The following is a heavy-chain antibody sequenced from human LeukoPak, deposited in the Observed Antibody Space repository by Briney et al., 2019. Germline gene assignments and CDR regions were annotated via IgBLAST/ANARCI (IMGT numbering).Heavy chain of an antibody. J-gene: IGHJ6*03. CDR3: PRRATTVTTGYYYYYMDV. D-gene: IGHD4-17*01. Sequence: PSETLSLTCTVSGGSINSRSYYWGWIRQPPGKGLEWIGSVYYGGTTYYNPSLKSRVTISEDTSKNQFSLKLSSVTAADTAVYCCPRRATTVTTGYYYYYMDVWGKGTTVTVSS. CDR2: VYYGGTT. CDR1: GGSINSRSYY. V-gene: IGHV4-39*01.